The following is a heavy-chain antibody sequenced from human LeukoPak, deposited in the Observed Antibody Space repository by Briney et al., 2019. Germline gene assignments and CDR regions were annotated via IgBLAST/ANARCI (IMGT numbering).Heavy chain of an antibody. CDR3: ANGIGDCSSTSCPSAEYFQH. J-gene: IGHJ1*01. Sequence: PGGSLRLSCAASGFTFSSYAMSWVRQAPGKGLEWVSAISGSGGSTYYADSVKGRFTISRDNSKNTLYLQMNSLRAEDTAIYYCANGIGDCSSTSCPSAEYFQHWGQGTLVTVSS. V-gene: IGHV3-23*01. CDR2: ISGSGGST. CDR1: GFTFSSYA. D-gene: IGHD2-2*01.